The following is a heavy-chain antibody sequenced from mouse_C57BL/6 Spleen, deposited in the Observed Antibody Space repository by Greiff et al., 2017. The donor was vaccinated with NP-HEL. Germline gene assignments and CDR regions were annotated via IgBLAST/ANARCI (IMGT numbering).Heavy chain of an antibody. J-gene: IGHJ3*01. CDR3: ARGLTVMAFAY. D-gene: IGHD4-1*01. Sequence: QVQLHQPGAELVRPGSSVKLSCKASGYTFTSYWMHWVKQRPIQGLEWIGNIDPSDSETHYNQKFKDKATLTVDKSSSTAYMQLSSLTSEDSAGYYCARGLTVMAFAYWGQGTLVTVSA. CDR1: GYTFTSYW. CDR2: IDPSDSET. V-gene: IGHV1-52*01.